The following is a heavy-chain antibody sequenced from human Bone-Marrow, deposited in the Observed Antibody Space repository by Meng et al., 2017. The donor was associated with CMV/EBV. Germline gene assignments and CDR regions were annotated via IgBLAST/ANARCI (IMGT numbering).Heavy chain of an antibody. V-gene: IGHV3-23*03. CDR2: IYSGGSST. J-gene: IGHJ6*02. CDR3: AKGLECYFALDYYGMYV. CDR1: GFTFSSYA. D-gene: IGHD4/OR15-4a*01. Sequence: GGSLCLTCAASGFTFSSYAMSWVRQAPGKGLEWVSVIYSGGSSTYYADSVKGRFTISRDNSKNTLYLRMSSLRAEDTAVYYCAKGLECYFALDYYGMYVWGQWTTVPVSS.